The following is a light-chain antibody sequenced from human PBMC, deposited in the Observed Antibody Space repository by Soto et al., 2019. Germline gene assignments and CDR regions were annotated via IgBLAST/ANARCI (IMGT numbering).Light chain of an antibody. Sequence: EIVLTQSPATLSLSPGERATLSCRASQSVSSYLAWYQQKPGQAPRLLIYDASNRATGIPPRFSGSGAGTDFPLTIRSLEPEDFAVYYCQQRSNWPLTFGGGTKVEIK. J-gene: IGKJ4*01. CDR2: DAS. CDR1: QSVSSY. V-gene: IGKV3-11*01. CDR3: QQRSNWPLT.